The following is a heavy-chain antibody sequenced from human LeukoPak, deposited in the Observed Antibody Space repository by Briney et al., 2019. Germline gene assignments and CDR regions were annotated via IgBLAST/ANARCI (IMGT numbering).Heavy chain of an antibody. D-gene: IGHD3/OR15-3a*01. Sequence: PGGSLRLSCAASGFTFSSYAMSWVRQAPGKGPEWVSAISGSGGSTYYADSVKGRFTISRDNSKNTLYLQMNSLRAEDTAVYYCAKDHFLTGYYDFDHWGQGTLVTVSS. CDR1: GFTFSSYA. CDR2: ISGSGGST. CDR3: AKDHFLTGYYDFDH. V-gene: IGHV3-23*01. J-gene: IGHJ4*02.